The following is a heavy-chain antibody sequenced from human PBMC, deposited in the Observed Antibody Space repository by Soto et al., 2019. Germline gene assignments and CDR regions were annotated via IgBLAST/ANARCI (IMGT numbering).Heavy chain of an antibody. CDR2: IIPIFGTA. D-gene: IGHD1-26*01. J-gene: IGHJ4*02. CDR1: RYILSSYD. CDR3: ARSSHGGSYYSY. V-gene: IGHV1-69*13. Sequence: ASVKVSCKASRYILSSYDINWVLQATGQGLEWMGGIIPIFGTANYAQKFQGRVTITADESTSTAYMELSSLRSEDTAVYYCARSSHGGSYYSYWGQGTLVTVSS.